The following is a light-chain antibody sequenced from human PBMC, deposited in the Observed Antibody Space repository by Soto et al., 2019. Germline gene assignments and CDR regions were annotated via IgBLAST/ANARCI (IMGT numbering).Light chain of an antibody. Sequence: DIQMTQSASSLSASVGDRVTITCRVSQSISSYLNWYQQKPGKAPKLLIYAASSLQSGVPSRFSGSGSGTDFTLTISSLQPEDFATYYCQQSDSTPPDTFGQGTRLEIK. J-gene: IGKJ5*01. CDR3: QQSDSTPPDT. CDR1: QSISSY. CDR2: AAS. V-gene: IGKV1-39*01.